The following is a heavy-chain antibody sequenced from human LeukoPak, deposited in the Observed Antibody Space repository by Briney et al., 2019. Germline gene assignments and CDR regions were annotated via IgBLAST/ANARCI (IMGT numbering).Heavy chain of an antibody. J-gene: IGHJ4*02. CDR3: AREGKQHGYYFDY. D-gene: IGHD6-13*01. V-gene: IGHV3-21*01. CDR2: ISSSSSYI. CDR1: GFTFSSYS. Sequence: GGSLRLSCAASGFTFSSYSMNWVRQAPGKGLEWVSSISSSSSYIYYADSVKGRFTISRDNAKNSLYLQMNSLRAEDTAVYYCAREGKQHGYYFDYWGQGTLVTVSS.